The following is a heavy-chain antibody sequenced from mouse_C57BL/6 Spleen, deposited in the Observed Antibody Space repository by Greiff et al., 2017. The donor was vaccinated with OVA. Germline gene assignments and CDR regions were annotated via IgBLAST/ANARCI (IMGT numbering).Heavy chain of an antibody. V-gene: IGHV1-18*01. CDR2: INPNNGGT. J-gene: IGHJ2*01. CDR3: ARSYGNYVYFDY. D-gene: IGHD2-1*01. CDR1: GYTFTDYN. Sequence: VQLKESGPELVKPGASVKIPCKASGYTFTDYNMDWVKQSNGKRLEWIGDINPNNGGTIYNQKLKGKATLTVDKSSSTADMEIRSLTSEDTAVYYCARSYGNYVYFDYWGQGTTLTVSS.